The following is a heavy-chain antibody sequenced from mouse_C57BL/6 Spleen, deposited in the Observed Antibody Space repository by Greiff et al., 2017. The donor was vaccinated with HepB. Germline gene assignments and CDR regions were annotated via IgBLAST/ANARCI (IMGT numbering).Heavy chain of an antibody. V-gene: IGHV1-82*01. D-gene: IGHD3-3*01. J-gene: IGHJ2*01. CDR3: ASSGLFDY. CDR2: IYPGDGDN. CDR1: GFAFSSSW. Sequence: VKLQQSGPELVKPGASVKISCKASGFAFSSSWMNWVMQRPGKGLEWIGRIYPGDGDNNYNGKFKGKATLTADKSSSPAYMQLSSLTSEDAAGYFSASSGLFDYRGKGTTLTVTA.